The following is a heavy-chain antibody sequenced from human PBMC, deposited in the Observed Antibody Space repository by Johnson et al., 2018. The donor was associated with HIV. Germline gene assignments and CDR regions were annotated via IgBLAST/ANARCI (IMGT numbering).Heavy chain of an antibody. J-gene: IGHJ3*02. CDR2: ISYDGSNK. CDR1: GFTFSSYA. V-gene: IGHV3-30-3*01. D-gene: IGHD6-19*01. Sequence: QVQLVESGGDLVQPGGSLRLSCAASGFTFSSYAMHWVRQAPGKGLEWVAVISYDGSNKYYADSVKGRFTISRDNSKNTLYLQMNSLRAEDTAVYYCAKELGIPSGWYRGAFDIWGQGTMVTVSS. CDR3: AKELGIPSGWYRGAFDI.